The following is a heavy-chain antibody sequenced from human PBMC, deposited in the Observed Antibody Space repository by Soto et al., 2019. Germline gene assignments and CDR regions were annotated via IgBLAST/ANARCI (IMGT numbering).Heavy chain of an antibody. CDR1: ACSFTSYD. CDR3: ATSLFNWNDGWFDP. J-gene: IGHJ5*02. V-gene: IGHV1-24*01. Sequence: QDICWTSACSFTSYDFNRVRVTPGKGLEWMGGVDPEDGETIYAQKFQRRVTMTEDTSTDTAYMELSSLRSEDTAGDYRATSLFNWNDGWFDPWGQVTLVTVS. CDR2: VDPEDGET. D-gene: IGHD1-1*01.